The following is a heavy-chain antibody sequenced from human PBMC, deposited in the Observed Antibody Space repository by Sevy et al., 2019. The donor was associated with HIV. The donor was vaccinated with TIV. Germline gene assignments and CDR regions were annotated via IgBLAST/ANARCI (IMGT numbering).Heavy chain of an antibody. CDR3: ARDQGNTGIYYYYGMDV. D-gene: IGHD3-10*01. V-gene: IGHV3-7*01. CDR1: GFTFSSYW. Sequence: GGSLRLSCAASGFTFSSYWMSWVRQAPGKGLEWVANIKQDGSEKYYVDPVKGRFTISRDNAKNSLYLQMNSLRAEDTAVYYCARDQGNTGIYYYYGMDVWGQGTTVTVSS. CDR2: IKQDGSEK. J-gene: IGHJ6*02.